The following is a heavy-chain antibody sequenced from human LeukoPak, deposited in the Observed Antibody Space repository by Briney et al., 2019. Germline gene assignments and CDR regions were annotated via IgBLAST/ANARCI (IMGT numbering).Heavy chain of an antibody. V-gene: IGHV3-23*01. D-gene: IGHD2-21*02. Sequence: QSGGSLRLSCAASGFTFSNYAMSWVRQAPGKGLEWVSSISGSGGSTYYAGSVKGRFTISRDNSKNTLFLQMNSLRAEDTAVYYCAKDRNIVAVTAIDCWGQGTLVTVSS. CDR1: GFTFSNYA. CDR3: AKDRNIVAVTAIDC. J-gene: IGHJ4*02. CDR2: ISGSGGST.